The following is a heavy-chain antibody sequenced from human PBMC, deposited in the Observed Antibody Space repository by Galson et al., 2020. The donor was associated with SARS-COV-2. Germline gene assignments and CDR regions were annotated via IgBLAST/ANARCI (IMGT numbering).Heavy chain of an antibody. CDR2: IRSKANSYAT. D-gene: IGHD6-19*01. CDR3: TYYSSGKTYFDY. Sequence: GESLKISCAASGFTFSGSAMHWVRQASGKGLEWVGRIRSKANSYATAYAASVKGRFTISRDDSKNTAYLQMNSLKTEDTAVYYCTYYSSGKTYFDYWGQGTLVTVSS. CDR1: GFTFSGSA. V-gene: IGHV3-73*01. J-gene: IGHJ4*02.